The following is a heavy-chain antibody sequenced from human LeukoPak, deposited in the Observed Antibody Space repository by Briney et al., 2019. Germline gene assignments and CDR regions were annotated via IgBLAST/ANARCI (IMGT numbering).Heavy chain of an antibody. CDR1: GGTFSSYS. V-gene: IGHV1-69*05. J-gene: IGHJ4*02. D-gene: IGHD3-22*01. Sequence: SVKVSCKPSGGTFSSYSISWVRQAARQGPAWMGWIIPSFGTANTAQKFQGTVTITTDESTSTAYMELSSLRCEATAEYYCVREFLSSGCFASWGQETLVTVSS. CDR3: VREFLSSGCFAS. CDR2: IIPSFGTA.